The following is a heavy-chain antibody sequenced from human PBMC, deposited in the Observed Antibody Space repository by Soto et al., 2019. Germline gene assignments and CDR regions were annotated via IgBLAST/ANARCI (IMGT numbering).Heavy chain of an antibody. CDR3: ARGATVPAAIWFDP. CDR2: INHSGST. V-gene: IGHV4-34*01. Sequence: QVQLQQWGAGLLKPSETLSLTCAVYGGSFSGYYWSWIRQPPGKGLEWIGEINHSGSTNYNPSLKSRVTISVDTSKNQFSLKPSSVTAVDTAVYYCARGATVPAAIWFDPWGQATLVTVSS. J-gene: IGHJ5*02. D-gene: IGHD2-2*01. CDR1: GGSFSGYY.